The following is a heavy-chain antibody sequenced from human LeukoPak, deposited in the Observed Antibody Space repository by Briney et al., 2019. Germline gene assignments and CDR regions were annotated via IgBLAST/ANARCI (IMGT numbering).Heavy chain of an antibody. Sequence: SETLSLTCSVSGGSINTYYWSCIRQPAGKGLEWIGRIHSSGSTHYNPSLKSRVTMSLDTSKNQFSLKLTSVTAADTAVYYCARDNDFFDYWGQGTLVPVSS. CDR3: ARDNDFFDY. V-gene: IGHV4-4*07. CDR2: IHSSGST. CDR1: GGSINTYY. J-gene: IGHJ4*02.